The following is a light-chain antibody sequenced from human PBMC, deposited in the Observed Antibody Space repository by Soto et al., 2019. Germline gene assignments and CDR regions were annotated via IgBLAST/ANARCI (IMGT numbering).Light chain of an antibody. CDR3: QQSFNRRRSS. CDR1: QSISNS. V-gene: IGKV1-39*01. J-gene: IGKJ2*03. CDR2: AAS. Sequence: DIQMTQSPSSLSASVGDRVTITCQSSQSISNSLHWYQQKPGMAPKLLIYAASTLGYGVPSRFSGSGSSTNFSVAVTSRRPDDFASYYCQQSFNRRRSSLGQGTKVHIK.